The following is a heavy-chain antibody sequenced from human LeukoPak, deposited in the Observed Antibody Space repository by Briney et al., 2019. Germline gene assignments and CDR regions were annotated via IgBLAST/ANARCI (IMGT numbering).Heavy chain of an antibody. CDR3: TAGSYSSPDY. D-gene: IGHD1-26*01. CDR2: IYSGGST. Sequence: GGSLRLSCAASGFTVSSNYMSWVRQAPGKRLEWVSVIYSGGSTYYADSVKGRFTISRDNSKNTLYLQMNSLRAEDTAVYYCTAGSYSSPDYWGQGTLVTVSS. J-gene: IGHJ4*02. CDR1: GFTVSSNY. V-gene: IGHV3-53*01.